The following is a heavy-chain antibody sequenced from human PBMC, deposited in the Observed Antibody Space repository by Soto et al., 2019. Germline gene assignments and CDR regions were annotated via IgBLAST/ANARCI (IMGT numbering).Heavy chain of an antibody. CDR1: GGSSRAYH. D-gene: IGHD1-20*01. J-gene: IGHJ2*01. Sequence: PSETLSLTCSVYGGSSRAYHWSWIRQSPGEGLEWIGEFSYSGSLNYNPSLKRRVAVSLDTSTDHFSLTMTPVTAADTGVYFCAGGPRYWSFALWGRGTLVTVSS. CDR2: FSYSGSL. CDR3: AGGPRYWSFAL. V-gene: IGHV4-34*01.